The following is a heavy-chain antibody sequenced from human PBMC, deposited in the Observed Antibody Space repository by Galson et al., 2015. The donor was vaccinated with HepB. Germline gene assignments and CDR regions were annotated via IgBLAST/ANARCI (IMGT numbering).Heavy chain of an antibody. CDR3: ARGYLGAFDI. D-gene: IGHD3-16*02. Sequence: SVKVSCKASGGTFSSYAISWARQAPGQGLEWMGGINAGNGNTKYSQKFQGRVTITRDTSASTAYMELSSLRSEDTAVYYCARGYLGAFDIWGQGTMVTVSS. CDR2: INAGNGNT. CDR1: GGTFSSYA. V-gene: IGHV1-3*01. J-gene: IGHJ3*02.